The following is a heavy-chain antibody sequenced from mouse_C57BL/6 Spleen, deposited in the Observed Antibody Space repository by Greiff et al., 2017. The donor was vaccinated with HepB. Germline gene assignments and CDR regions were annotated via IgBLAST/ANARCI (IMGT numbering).Heavy chain of an antibody. J-gene: IGHJ3*01. CDR3: ARDYYGSSYGFAY. CDR1: GYTFTSYW. V-gene: IGHV1-50*01. D-gene: IGHD1-1*01. Sequence: VQLQQPGAELVKPGASVKLSCKASGYTFTSYWMQWVKQRPGQGLEWIGEIDPSDSYTNYNQKFKGKATLTVDTSSSTAYMQLSSLTSEDSAVYYCARDYYGSSYGFAYWGQGTLVTVSA. CDR2: IDPSDSYT.